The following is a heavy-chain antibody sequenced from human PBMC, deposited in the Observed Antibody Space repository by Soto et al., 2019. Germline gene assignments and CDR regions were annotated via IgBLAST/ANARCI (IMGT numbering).Heavy chain of an antibody. D-gene: IGHD5-18*01. CDR1: GDSVSSNSAA. CDR2: TYYRSKWYN. V-gene: IGHV6-1*01. CDR3: ARDALPLSYGPFLREHWYYYYGKDV. Sequence: PSQTLSLTCAISGDSVSSNSAAWNWIRQSPSRGLEWLGRTYYRSKWYNDYAVSVKSRITINPDTSKNQFSLQLNSVTPEDTAVYYCARDALPLSYGPFLREHWYYYYGKDVWGQGTTVTVSS. J-gene: IGHJ6*01.